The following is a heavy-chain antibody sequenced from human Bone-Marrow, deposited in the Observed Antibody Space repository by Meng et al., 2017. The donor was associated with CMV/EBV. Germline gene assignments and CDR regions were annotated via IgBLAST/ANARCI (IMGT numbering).Heavy chain of an antibody. J-gene: IGHJ2*01. CDR3: ARDASAVDWYFDL. D-gene: IGHD2-15*01. V-gene: IGHV1-69*12. Sequence: QVQLVQSGAEVKKPWSSVKVSCKASGDTFSRYGVSWVRQSPGQGLEWMGGIIPMFGTANYAQSFQGRLTITADESRTTAYMELRSLRFDDTAVYYCARDASAVDWYFDLWGRGTLVTVSS. CDR2: IIPMFGTA. CDR1: GDTFSRYG.